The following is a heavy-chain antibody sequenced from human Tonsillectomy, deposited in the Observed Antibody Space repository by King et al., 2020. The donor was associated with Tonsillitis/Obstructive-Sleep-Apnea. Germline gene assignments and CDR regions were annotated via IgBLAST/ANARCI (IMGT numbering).Heavy chain of an antibody. Sequence: QLVQSGAEVKKPGESLRISCKGSGYSFASYWINWVRQMPGKGLEWMGRIDPSDSYTNYRPSFQGHVTFSVDKSISTAYLQWSSLMASDTAIYYCARGCVCYDFYFDIWGQGTMVTVSS. V-gene: IGHV5-10-1*01. CDR3: ARGCVCYDFYFDI. CDR1: GYSFASYW. D-gene: IGHD3-3*01. J-gene: IGHJ3*02. CDR2: IDPSDSYT.